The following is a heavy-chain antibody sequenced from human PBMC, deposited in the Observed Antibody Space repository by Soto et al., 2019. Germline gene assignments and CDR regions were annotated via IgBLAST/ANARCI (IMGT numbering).Heavy chain of an antibody. J-gene: IGHJ4*02. CDR1: GYTFISYG. V-gene: IGHV1-18*01. Sequence: ASVKVSCKASGYTFISYGISWVRQAPGQGLEWMGWISAYNGNTKYSQKFQGRVTITRDTSASTAYMELSSLRSEDTAVYYCARGDTMVRGVIIDYFDYWGQGTLVTVSS. CDR2: ISAYNGNT. D-gene: IGHD3-10*01. CDR3: ARGDTMVRGVIIDYFDY.